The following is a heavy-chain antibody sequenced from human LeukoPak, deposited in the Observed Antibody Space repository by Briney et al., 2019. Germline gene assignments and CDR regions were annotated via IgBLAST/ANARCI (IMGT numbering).Heavy chain of an antibody. CDR1: GYTFTGYY. D-gene: IGHD6-13*01. CDR3: ARPHSPRYSSSWYNY. Sequence: ASVKVFCKASGYTFTGYYMHWVRQAPGQGLEWMGWINPNSGGTNYAQKFQGRVTMTRDTSISTAYMELSRLRSDDTAVYYCARPHSPRYSSSWYNYWGQGTLVTVSS. CDR2: INPNSGGT. V-gene: IGHV1-2*02. J-gene: IGHJ4*02.